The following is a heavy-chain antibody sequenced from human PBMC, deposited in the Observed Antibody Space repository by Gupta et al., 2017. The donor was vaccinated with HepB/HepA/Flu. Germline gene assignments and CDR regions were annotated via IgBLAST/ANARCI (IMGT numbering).Heavy chain of an antibody. D-gene: IGHD6-19*01. CDR2: IRSKAYGGTT. CDR1: GFTFGDYA. V-gene: IGHV3-49*04. Sequence: EVQLVESGGGLVQQGRSLRLSCTALGFTFGDYAMSWVRQAPGKGLEWVGFIRSKAYGGTTEYAASVKGRFTISRDDSKSIAYLQMNSLKTEDTAVYYCTRVPTSSSGWIFDYWGQGTLVTVSS. CDR3: TRVPTSSSGWIFDY. J-gene: IGHJ4*02.